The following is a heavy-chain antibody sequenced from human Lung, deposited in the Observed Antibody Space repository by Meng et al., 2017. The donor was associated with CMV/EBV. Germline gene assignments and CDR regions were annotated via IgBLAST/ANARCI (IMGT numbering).Heavy chain of an antibody. Sequence: GEXXKISCAASGFTFSSYAMSWVRQAPGKGLEWVSAISGSGGSTYYADSVKGRFTIPRDNSKNKLYLQMNSLRAEDTAVYCCAKAVPDDYYYGMDVWGQGXTVTVSS. CDR2: ISGSGGST. J-gene: IGHJ6*02. CDR3: AKAVPDDYYYGMDV. V-gene: IGHV3-23*01. CDR1: GFTFSSYA. D-gene: IGHD2-2*01.